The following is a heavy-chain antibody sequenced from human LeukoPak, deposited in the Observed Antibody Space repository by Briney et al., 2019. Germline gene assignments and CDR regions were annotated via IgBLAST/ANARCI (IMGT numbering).Heavy chain of an antibody. CDR2: ISGSGSGGST. CDR3: AKSGYNRFDY. V-gene: IGHV3-23*01. J-gene: IGHJ4*02. CDR1: GFPLSRSA. D-gene: IGHD5-24*01. Sequence: GGSLRLSCAASGFPLSRSAMSWVRQAPGKGLEWVSNISGSGSGGSTYYADSVKGRFTISRDNSKNTLYLQMNSLRAEDTAVYYCAKSGYNRFDYWGQGTLATVSS.